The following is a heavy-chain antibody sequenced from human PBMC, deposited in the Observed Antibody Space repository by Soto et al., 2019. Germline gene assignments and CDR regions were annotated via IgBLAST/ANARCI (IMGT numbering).Heavy chain of an antibody. CDR1: GFTFSNAW. CDR2: IKSKTDGGTT. D-gene: IGHD3-10*01. Sequence: EVQLVESGGGLVKPGGSLRLSCAASGFTFSNAWMSCVRQAPGKGLEWVGRIKSKTDGGTTDYAAPVKGRFTISRDDSKNTLYLQMNSLKTEDTAVYYCTTEDYYGSGSFNDYWGQGTLVTVSS. J-gene: IGHJ4*02. CDR3: TTEDYYGSGSFNDY. V-gene: IGHV3-15*01.